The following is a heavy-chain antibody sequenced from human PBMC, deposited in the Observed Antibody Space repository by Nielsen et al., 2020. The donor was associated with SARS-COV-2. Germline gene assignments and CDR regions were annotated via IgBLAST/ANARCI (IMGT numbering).Heavy chain of an antibody. CDR3: AKGDGNNWSPFLYLDY. V-gene: IGHV3-23*01. J-gene: IGHJ4*02. CDR1: GFTFSRYA. D-gene: IGHD1-1*01. Sequence: GESLKISCSASGFTFSRYAMSWVRQAPGKGLEWVSVIGTSGGSTKHADSVKGRFTISRDNSKNTLYLHMNSLRADDTAVYYCAKGDGNNWSPFLYLDYWGQGTLVTVSS. CDR2: IGTSGGST.